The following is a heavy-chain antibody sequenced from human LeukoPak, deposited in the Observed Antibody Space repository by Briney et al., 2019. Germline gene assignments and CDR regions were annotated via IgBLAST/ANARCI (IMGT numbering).Heavy chain of an antibody. CDR1: GYTFTGYY. CDR3: ARDPPQYYYDSSGYYYYYYMDV. J-gene: IGHJ6*03. Sequence: ASVKVSCKASGYTFTGYYMHWVRQAPGQGLEWMAWINPNSGGTNYAQKFQGRVTMTRDTSISTAYMELSRLRSGDTAVYYCARDPPQYYYDSSGYYYYYYMDVWGKGTTVTVSS. V-gene: IGHV1-2*02. D-gene: IGHD3-22*01. CDR2: INPNSGGT.